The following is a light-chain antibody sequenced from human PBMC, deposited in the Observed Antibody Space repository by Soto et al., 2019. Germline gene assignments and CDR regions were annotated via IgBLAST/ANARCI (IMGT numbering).Light chain of an antibody. CDR1: QSISTY. Sequence: DLQMTQSPSSLSASVGDRVTITCRASQSISTYLNWYQQKAGKAPKVMIHAASSLQSGVPSRFSGSGSGTDFTRTISSLQPEDFGTYYCQQSYSTPFTFAPGTKVDIK. J-gene: IGKJ3*01. CDR2: AAS. V-gene: IGKV1-39*01. CDR3: QQSYSTPFT.